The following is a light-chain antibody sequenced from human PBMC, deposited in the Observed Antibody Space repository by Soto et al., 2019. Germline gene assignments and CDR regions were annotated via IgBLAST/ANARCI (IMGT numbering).Light chain of an antibody. J-gene: IGKJ4*01. CDR2: DAS. CDR1: QSVSSY. Sequence: EIVLTQSQATLSLSPGERATLSCRASQSVSSYLAWYQQKPGQAPRLLIYDASNRATGIPARFSGSGSGTDFTLTISSLEPEDFAVYYCQQRSNWVLTFGGGTKVEIK. CDR3: QQRSNWVLT. V-gene: IGKV3-11*01.